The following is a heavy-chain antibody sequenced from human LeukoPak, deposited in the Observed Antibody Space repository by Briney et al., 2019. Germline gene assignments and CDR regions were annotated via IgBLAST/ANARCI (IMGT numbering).Heavy chain of an antibody. V-gene: IGHV4-30-2*01. D-gene: IGHD2-15*01. Sequence: SQTLSLTCTVSGGSISSGGYYWSWIRQPPGKGLEWIGYIYHSGSTYYNPSLKSRVTISVDRSKNQFSLKLSSVTAADTAVYYCARVLGSVGYFEYWGQGTLVSVAS. J-gene: IGHJ4*02. CDR3: ARVLGSVGYFEY. CDR2: IYHSGST. CDR1: GGSISSGGYY.